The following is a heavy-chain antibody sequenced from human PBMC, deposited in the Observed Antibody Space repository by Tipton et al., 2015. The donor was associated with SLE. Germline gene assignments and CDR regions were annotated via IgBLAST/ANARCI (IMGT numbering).Heavy chain of an antibody. CDR1: GGSINSHY. V-gene: IGHV4-59*11. J-gene: IGHJ5*02. CDR2: IYYNGVT. D-gene: IGHD3-16*01. Sequence: GLVKPSETLSLICTVSGGSINSHYWSWIRQPPGKGLEWIGDIYYNGVTNYNPSLKSRVTISVDTSKNQFSLRLSSVTAADTAVYYCARDSGGWFDPWGQGTLVTVSS. CDR3: ARDSGGWFDP.